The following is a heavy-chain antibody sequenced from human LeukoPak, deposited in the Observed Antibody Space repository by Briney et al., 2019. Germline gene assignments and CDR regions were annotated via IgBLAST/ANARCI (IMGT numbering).Heavy chain of an antibody. D-gene: IGHD6-13*01. CDR1: GFTFSSYA. CDR2: ISGSGGST. V-gene: IGHV3-23*01. CDR3: AKKARIAAAGRNDY. Sequence: AGGSLRLSCTASGFTFSSYAMSWVRQAPGKGLEWVSAISGSGGSTYYADSVKGRFTISRDNSKNTLYLQMNSLRAEDTAVYYCAKKARIAAAGRNDYWGQGTLVTVSS. J-gene: IGHJ4*02.